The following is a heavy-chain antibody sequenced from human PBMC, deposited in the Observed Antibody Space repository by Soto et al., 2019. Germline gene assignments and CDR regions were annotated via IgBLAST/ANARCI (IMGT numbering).Heavy chain of an antibody. D-gene: IGHD2-21*01. CDR2: ISGGSSYT. Sequence: QVQLVESGGGLVKPGGSLRLACAASGFSFGDSYMSWVRQAPGKGLEWLSYISGGSSYTNYADSVKGRFTISRENAKRSLYLEMNSRRADDTAVYYWAKTIVAASGYYFDHWGQGNLVTVSS. CDR3: AKTIVAASGYYFDH. V-gene: IGHV3-11*06. CDR1: GFSFGDSY. J-gene: IGHJ4*02.